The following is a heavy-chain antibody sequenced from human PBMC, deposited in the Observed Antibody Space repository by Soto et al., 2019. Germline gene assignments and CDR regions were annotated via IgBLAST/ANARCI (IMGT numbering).Heavy chain of an antibody. J-gene: IGHJ5*02. CDR1: GGSISSYY. CDR2: IYYSGST. Sequence: PSETLSLTCTVSGGSISSYYWSWIRQPPGKGLEWIGYIYYSGSTYYNPSLKSRVTISVDTSKNQFSLKLSSVTAADTAVYYCARVGGINWFDPWGQGTLVIVSS. V-gene: IGHV4-59*06. D-gene: IGHD1-26*01. CDR3: ARVGGINWFDP.